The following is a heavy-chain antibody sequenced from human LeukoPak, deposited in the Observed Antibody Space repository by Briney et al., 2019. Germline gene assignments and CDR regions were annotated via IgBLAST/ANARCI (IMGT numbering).Heavy chain of an antibody. Sequence: GGSLRLSCAASGFTVSSNYMSWVRQAPGKGLEWVSGIYSGGSTYYADSVKGRFTISRDNSKNTLYLQMNSLRAEDTAVYYCARDRGIVGATGDYYYYGIDVWGQGTTVTVSS. CDR3: ARDRGIVGATGDYYYYGIDV. D-gene: IGHD1-26*01. V-gene: IGHV3-66*01. J-gene: IGHJ6*02. CDR2: IYSGGST. CDR1: GFTVSSNY.